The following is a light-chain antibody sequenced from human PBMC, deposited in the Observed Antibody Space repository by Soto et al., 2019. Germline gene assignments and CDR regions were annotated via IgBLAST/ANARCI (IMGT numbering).Light chain of an antibody. Sequence: EIVLTQSPDTLSLSPGERATLSCRASQTVGTDFLVWYQQKIGQPPRLLIYATSRRATGIPDRFSGSGSGTDFTLTISRLEPEDFAVYYCQQYGGSPQALSFGGGTRVESK. J-gene: IGKJ4*01. CDR3: QQYGGSPQALS. CDR2: ATS. V-gene: IGKV3-20*01. CDR1: QTVGTDF.